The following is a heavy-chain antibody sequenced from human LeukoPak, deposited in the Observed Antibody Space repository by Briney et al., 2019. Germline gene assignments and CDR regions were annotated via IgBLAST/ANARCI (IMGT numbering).Heavy chain of an antibody. CDR1: GFTFSNAW. D-gene: IGHD1-14*01. CDR2: IKSKTDGGTT. Sequence: GRSLRLSCAASGFTFSNAWMSWVRQAPGKGLEWVGRIKSKTDGGTTDYAAPVKGRFTISRDDSKNTLYLQMNSLKTEDTAVYYCTTDLTPVAGDYWGQGTLVTVSS. V-gene: IGHV3-15*01. J-gene: IGHJ4*02. CDR3: TTDLTPVAGDY.